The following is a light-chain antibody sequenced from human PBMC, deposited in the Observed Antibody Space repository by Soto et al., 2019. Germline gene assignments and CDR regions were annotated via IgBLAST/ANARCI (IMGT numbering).Light chain of an antibody. CDR2: GAS. CDR3: QQYHNWPPIT. J-gene: IGKJ5*01. Sequence: EIVLTQSPGTLSLSPGERATLSCRASQFVSSNLAWYQQKPGQAPRLLIYGASTRATGIPARFSGSGSGTEFTLTISNLQSEDFAVYFCQQYHNWPPITFGQGTRLENK. V-gene: IGKV3D-15*01. CDR1: QFVSSN.